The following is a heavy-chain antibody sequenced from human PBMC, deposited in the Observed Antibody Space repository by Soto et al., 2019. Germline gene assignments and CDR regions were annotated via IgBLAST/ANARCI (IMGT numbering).Heavy chain of an antibody. D-gene: IGHD1-1*01. CDR1: GYAFTTYV. CDR3: ARGRYGDY. Sequence: QVHLVQSGAEVKKPGASVKVSCKGSGYAFTTYVITWVRQAPGQGLEWMGWISAHNGNTNYAQQLQGRVTVTRDTSTSPAYMELRSLRSDDTAVYYCARGRYGDYWGQGALVTVSS. V-gene: IGHV1-18*01. CDR2: ISAHNGNT. J-gene: IGHJ4*02.